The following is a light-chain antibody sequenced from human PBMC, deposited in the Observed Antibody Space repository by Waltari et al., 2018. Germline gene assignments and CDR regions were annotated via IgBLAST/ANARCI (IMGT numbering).Light chain of an antibody. CDR3: SAYSTTSTWV. CDR2: DVS. CDR1: SSDIGYYNY. V-gene: IGLV2-14*03. Sequence: QSPLTQPASLSGSPGQSITTSCSGSSSDIGYYNYVSWYQQHPDRAPKLIIYDVSYRPSGVSDRFSGPKSGNKASLTISGLQAEDEADYYCSAYSTTSTWVFGGGTKVTVL. J-gene: IGLJ3*02.